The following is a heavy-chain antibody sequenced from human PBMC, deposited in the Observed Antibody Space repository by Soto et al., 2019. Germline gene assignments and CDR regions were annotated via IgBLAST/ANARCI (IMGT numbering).Heavy chain of an antibody. V-gene: IGHV1-8*01. CDR3: AREDAGGYSFYYYYYGMDV. D-gene: IGHD5-12*01. CDR1: GYTFTSYD. CDR2: MNPNSGNT. J-gene: IGHJ6*02. Sequence: ASVKVSCKASGYTFTSYDINWVRQATGQGLEWMGWMNPNSGNTGYAQKFQGRVTMTRNTSISTAYMELSSLRSEDTAVYYCAREDAGGYSFYYYYYGMDVCGQGTTVTVS.